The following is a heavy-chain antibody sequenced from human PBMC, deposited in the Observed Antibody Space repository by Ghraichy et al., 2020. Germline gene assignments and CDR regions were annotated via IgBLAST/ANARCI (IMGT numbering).Heavy chain of an antibody. V-gene: IGHV4-38-2*02. Sequence: SETLSLTCAVSGYSITRGYYWGWIRQPPGKGLEWIGTIYHTGNTYYSPSLKSRVTISVDTSKYQFSLKVSSVTAADTAVYYCARDDSSGWYYYWGQGTLVTVSS. CDR3: ARDDSSGWYYY. J-gene: IGHJ4*02. CDR2: IYHTGNT. D-gene: IGHD6-19*01. CDR1: GYSITRGYY.